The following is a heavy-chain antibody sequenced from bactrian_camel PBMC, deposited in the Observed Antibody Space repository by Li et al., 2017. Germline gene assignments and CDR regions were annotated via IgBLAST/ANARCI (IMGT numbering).Heavy chain of an antibody. J-gene: IGHJ4*01. CDR1: GFSFDDAE. CDR2: INCGGGT. V-gene: IGHV3S60*01. CDR3: AGGNVLYEYTN. Sequence: HVQLVESGGGSVQAGETLRLSCTASGFSFDDAEMGWYRQAPGNQCEQVSSINCGGGTAYADSVKGRFTISRDNAKNTVYLQLNSLKTEDTAMYFCAGGNVLYEYTNWGQGTQVTVS. D-gene: IGHD7*01.